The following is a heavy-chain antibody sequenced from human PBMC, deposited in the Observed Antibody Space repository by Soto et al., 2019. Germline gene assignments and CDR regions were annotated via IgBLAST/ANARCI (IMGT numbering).Heavy chain of an antibody. CDR1: GFTFSSYP. CDR2: ITEDGSGT. D-gene: IGHD2-8*01. V-gene: IGHV3-74*01. J-gene: IGHJ4*02. Sequence: SLRLSCATSGFTFSSYPIHWVRQAPGKGPVWVSRITEDGSGTTYADSVKGRFTVTRDNAKNTMYLQMSGLGAEDTAVYHCVRGTNGWRGMDYWGQGTLVTVSS. CDR3: VRGTNGWRGMDY.